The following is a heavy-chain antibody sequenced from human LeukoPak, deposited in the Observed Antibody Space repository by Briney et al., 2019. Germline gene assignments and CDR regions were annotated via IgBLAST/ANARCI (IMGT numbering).Heavy chain of an antibody. CDR2: IWYDGTNE. CDR1: GLSFSSHG. CDR3: ARARNNYDVSDYSALDY. D-gene: IGHD3-22*01. J-gene: IGHJ4*02. Sequence: GTSLTLSCAASGLSFSSHGMHWVRQAPGKGLEWVAVIWYDGTNENYSDSLRGRFTISRDNSKNTLYLQMNSLRAEDTAVYYCARARNNYDVSDYSALDYWGQGTLVTVSS. V-gene: IGHV3-33*01.